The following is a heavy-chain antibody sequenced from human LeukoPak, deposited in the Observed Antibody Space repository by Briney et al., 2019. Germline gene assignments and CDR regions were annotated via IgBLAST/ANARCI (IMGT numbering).Heavy chain of an antibody. V-gene: IGHV3-30*18. CDR1: GFILSDYG. D-gene: IGHD4-17*01. CDR2: MSYDGGNK. Sequence: GGSLRLSCAASGFILSDYGMHWVRQAPGKGLDWVALMSYDGGNKYYADSVKGRFTISRDNSKNTLYLQMNTLRAEDTAVYYCAKVGRNYGDYNGWFDPWAREPWSPSPQ. CDR3: AKVGRNYGDYNGWFDP. J-gene: IGHJ5*02.